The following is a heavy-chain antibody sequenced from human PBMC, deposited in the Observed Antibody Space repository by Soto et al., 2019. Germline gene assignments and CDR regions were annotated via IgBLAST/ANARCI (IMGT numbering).Heavy chain of an antibody. CDR2: IAYTGIT. CDR3: AREGFSGYEALDY. Sequence: QVHLQESGPGLLKPSETLSLTCGVSGGPIRSYYLSWVRQAPGKGLEWIAYIAYTGITGYNPALRSPVTISGDTSQNLFSLKMTSVTAADTAVYYCAREGFSGYEALDYWGQGILVTVSS. D-gene: IGHD5-12*01. J-gene: IGHJ4*02. CDR1: GGPIRSYY. V-gene: IGHV4-59*01.